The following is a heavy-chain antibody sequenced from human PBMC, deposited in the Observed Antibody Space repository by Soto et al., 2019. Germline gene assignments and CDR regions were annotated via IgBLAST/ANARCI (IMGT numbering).Heavy chain of an antibody. J-gene: IGHJ6*02. D-gene: IGHD2-2*01. CDR1: GGTFSSYA. CDR3: ARSQGSSTSLEIYYYYYYGMDV. V-gene: IGHV1-69*01. Sequence: QVQLVQSGPEVKKPGSSGKVSCKASGGTFSSYAISWVRQAPGQGLEWMGGIIPISGTANYAQKFQGRVTITADESTSTAYMELSTLSSEDTAVYYCARSQGSSTSLEIYYYYYYGMDVWGQGTTVTVSS. CDR2: IIPISGTA.